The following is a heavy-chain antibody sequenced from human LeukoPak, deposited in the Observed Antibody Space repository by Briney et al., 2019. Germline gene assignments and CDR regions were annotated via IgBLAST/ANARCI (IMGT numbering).Heavy chain of an antibody. V-gene: IGHV3-23*01. CDR1: GFTFSSYA. CDR2: ISGSGGST. CDR3: ANWEYYYDSSGYDHFDY. D-gene: IGHD3-22*01. Sequence: GGSLRLSCAASGFTFSSYAMSWVRQAPGKGLEWVSAISGSGGSTYYADSVKGRFTISRDNSKSTLYLQMNSLRAEDTAVYYCANWEYYYDSSGYDHFDYWGQGTLVTVSS. J-gene: IGHJ4*02.